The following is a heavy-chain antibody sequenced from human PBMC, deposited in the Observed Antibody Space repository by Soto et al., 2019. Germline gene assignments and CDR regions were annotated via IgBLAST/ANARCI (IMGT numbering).Heavy chain of an antibody. J-gene: IGHJ4*02. CDR2: INHSGSA. V-gene: IGHV4-34*01. CDR1: GGSFSGYI. D-gene: IGHD3-10*01. Sequence: QVQIHQWGAGVLKPSETLSLTCAVNGGSFSGYIWTWIRQTPGKGLQWIGQINHSGSAVYNPSLKTRVAXXIXANNQFSLEMKSVSAADTAVYYCARGLSTGSPYSGGWYYFDSWGQGATVTVSS. CDR3: ARGLSTGSPYSGGWYYFDS.